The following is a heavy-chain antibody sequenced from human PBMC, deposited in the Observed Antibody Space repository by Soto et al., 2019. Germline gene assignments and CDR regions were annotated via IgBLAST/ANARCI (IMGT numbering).Heavy chain of an antibody. D-gene: IGHD2-15*01. CDR3: ARGNRIEAFDI. V-gene: IGHV1-18*01. Sequence: VASVKVSCKASGYTFSAYGINWVRQAPGQGLEWMGWISAYNGNTGYAQKLQGRVTMTTDTSTSTAYMELRSLRSDDTAVYYCARGNRIEAFDIWGQGTMVTVSS. CDR1: GYTFSAYG. CDR2: ISAYNGNT. J-gene: IGHJ3*02.